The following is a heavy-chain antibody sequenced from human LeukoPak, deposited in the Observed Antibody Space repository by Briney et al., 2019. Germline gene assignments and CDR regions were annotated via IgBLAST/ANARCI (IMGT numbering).Heavy chain of an antibody. CDR3: ARDRAVAGNSVWFDP. CDR1: GYTCTGYY. J-gene: IGHJ5*02. V-gene: IGHV1-2*02. D-gene: IGHD6-19*01. CDR2: INPNSGGT. Sequence: ASVKVSCKASGYTCTGYYMHWVRQAPGQGLEWMGWINPNSGGTNYAQKFQGRVTMTRDTSISTAYMELSRLRSDDTAVYYCARDRAVAGNSVWFDPWGQGTLVTVSS.